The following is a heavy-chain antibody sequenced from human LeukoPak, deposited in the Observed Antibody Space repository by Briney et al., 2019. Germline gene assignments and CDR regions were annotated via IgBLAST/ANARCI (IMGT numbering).Heavy chain of an antibody. CDR2: ISSSSIYI. CDR3: ARGSSFSNF. D-gene: IGHD6-6*01. CDR1: GFTFSSYN. Sequence: GGSLRLSCVASGFTFSSYNMNWVRQAPGKGLEWVSSISSSSIYIYYADSVKGRFTISRDNAKNSLYLQMNSLRVEDTGLYYCARGSSFSNFWGQGTLVTVSS. V-gene: IGHV3-21*01. J-gene: IGHJ4*02.